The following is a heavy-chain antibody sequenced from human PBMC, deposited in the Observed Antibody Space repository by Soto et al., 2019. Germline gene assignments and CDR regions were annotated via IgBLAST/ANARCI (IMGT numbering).Heavy chain of an antibody. CDR2: FDPEDGET. J-gene: IGHJ6*02. V-gene: IGHV1-24*01. Sequence: GASVKVSCKVSGYTLTELSMHWVRQAPGKGLEWMGGFDPEDGETIYAQKFQGRVTMTEDTSTDTAYMELSSLRSEDTAVYYCATDSRSSGWYRVDHPSYGMDVWGQGTTVTVS. CDR3: ATDSRSSGWYRVDHPSYGMDV. CDR1: GYTLTELS. D-gene: IGHD6-19*01.